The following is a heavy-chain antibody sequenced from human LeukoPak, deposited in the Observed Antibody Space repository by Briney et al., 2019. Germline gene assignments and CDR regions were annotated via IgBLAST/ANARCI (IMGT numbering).Heavy chain of an antibody. CDR1: GGSISSYY. D-gene: IGHD6-13*01. J-gene: IGHJ4*02. Sequence: SETLSLTCTVSGGSISSYYWSWIRQPPGKGLGWIGYIYYSGITNYNPSLKSRVTISVDTSKNQCSLKLSSVTAAETAVYYCASGSRLSGIAAAGTLDYWGQGTLVTVSS. CDR2: IYYSGIT. V-gene: IGHV4-59*01. CDR3: ASGSRLSGIAAAGTLDY.